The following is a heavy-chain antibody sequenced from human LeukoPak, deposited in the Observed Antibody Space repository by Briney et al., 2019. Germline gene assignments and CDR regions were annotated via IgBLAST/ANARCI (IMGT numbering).Heavy chain of an antibody. V-gene: IGHV1-46*01. CDR1: GYTFTMYY. CDR2: INPNDGNT. Sequence: ASVKVSCKASGYTFTMYYIHWVRQAPGQGLEWIGMINPNDGNTVLAQKFQGRATVTRDMSTSTVHMDLSSLISEDTAVYYCARAELEQFGVLSGWYFDVWGRGTLVTVSS. J-gene: IGHJ2*01. CDR3: ARAELEQFGVLSGWYFDV. D-gene: IGHD3-10*01.